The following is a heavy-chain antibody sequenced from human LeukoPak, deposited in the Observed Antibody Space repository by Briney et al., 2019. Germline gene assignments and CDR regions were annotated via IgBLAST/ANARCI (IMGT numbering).Heavy chain of an antibody. CDR1: GFTFSSYA. Sequence: PGGSLRLSCAASGFTFSSYAMHWVRQAPGKGLEWVAVISYDGSNKYYADSVKGRFTISRDNSKNTLYLQMNSLRAEDTAVYYCARDSGRAVMIAAAGTGYMDVWGKGTTVTVSS. D-gene: IGHD6-13*01. CDR2: ISYDGSNK. CDR3: ARDSGRAVMIAAAGTGYMDV. V-gene: IGHV3-30-3*01. J-gene: IGHJ6*03.